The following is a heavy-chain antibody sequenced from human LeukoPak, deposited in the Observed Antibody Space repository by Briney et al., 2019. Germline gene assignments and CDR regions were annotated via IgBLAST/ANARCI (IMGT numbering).Heavy chain of an antibody. V-gene: IGHV4-59*01. Sequence: SETLSLTCTVSGGSISSYYWSWIRQPPGKGLEWMGYIYYSGSTNYNPSLKSRVTISVDTSKNQFSLKQSSVTAADTAVYYCARGGYLGYCSSTSCYYGMDVGGHGPTVTVSS. J-gene: IGHJ6*02. D-gene: IGHD2-2*01. CDR3: ARGGYLGYCSSTSCYYGMDV. CDR2: IYYSGST. CDR1: GGSISSYY.